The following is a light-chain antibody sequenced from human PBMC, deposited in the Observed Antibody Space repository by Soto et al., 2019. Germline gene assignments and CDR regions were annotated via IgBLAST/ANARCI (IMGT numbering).Light chain of an antibody. J-gene: IGLJ1*01. CDR1: SSNIGAGYD. CDR3: QSYDSGLRGV. CDR2: GNS. V-gene: IGLV1-40*01. Sequence: QSVLTQPPSVSGAPGQRVTISCTGSSSNIGAGYDVHWYQQLPGTAPKLLIYGNSNRPSGVPDRFSGSKSGTSASLAITGLQAEDEADYYCQSYDSGLRGVFGTGTKLTV.